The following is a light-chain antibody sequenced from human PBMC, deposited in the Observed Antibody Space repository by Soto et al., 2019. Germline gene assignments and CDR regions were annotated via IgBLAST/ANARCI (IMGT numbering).Light chain of an antibody. CDR2: DAS. CDR3: QQRSNWPFT. J-gene: IGKJ4*01. Sequence: EIVLTQSPATLSLSPGERATLSCRASQSVSSYLAWYQQKPGQAPRLLIYDASNRATGIPARFSGSGPGTDFTLTISSLEPEDFAVYYCQQRSNWPFTFGGGTKVDIK. V-gene: IGKV3-11*01. CDR1: QSVSSY.